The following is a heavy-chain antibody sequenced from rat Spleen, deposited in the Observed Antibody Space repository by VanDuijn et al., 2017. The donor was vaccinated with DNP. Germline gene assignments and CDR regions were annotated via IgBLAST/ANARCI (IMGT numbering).Heavy chain of an antibody. CDR2: INSAGST. J-gene: IGHJ2*01. CDR3: ARMHYGLEY. Sequence: EVQLQESGPGLVKPSQSLSLTCSVTGYSITTSYRWNWIRKFPGNKLEWMGYINSAGSTNYNPSLKSRISITRDTSKNQFFLQVNSVTTEDTATYYCARMHYGLEYWGQGVMVTVSS. V-gene: IGHV3-3*01. D-gene: IGHD1-6*01. CDR1: GYSITTSYR.